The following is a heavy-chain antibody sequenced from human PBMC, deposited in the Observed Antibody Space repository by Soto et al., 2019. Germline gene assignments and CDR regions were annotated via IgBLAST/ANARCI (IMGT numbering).Heavy chain of an antibody. CDR2: ISGSGGST. D-gene: IGHD5-12*01. V-gene: IGHV3-23*01. CDR1: GFTFSTDA. J-gene: IGHJ4*02. Sequence: TGGSLILPXAASGFTFSTDAISWVRQAPGKVLEWVSAISGSGGSTYYADSVKGRFTISRDNYKNTLHLQMNSLRAEDTAVYYCAKDRVYSGYDPPDSWGQGSLVTVSS. CDR3: AKDRVYSGYDPPDS.